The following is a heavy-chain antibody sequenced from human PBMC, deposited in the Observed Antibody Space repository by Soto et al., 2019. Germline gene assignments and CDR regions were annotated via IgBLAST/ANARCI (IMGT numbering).Heavy chain of an antibody. CDR1: GGAISTYY. D-gene: IGHD3-3*01. J-gene: IGHJ5*02. Sequence: QVHLQESGPGLVKPSETLSLTCTVSGGAISTYYWTWIRQTAGKGLEWIGRIYNSGSTKYNPALQSRVTMSLDTSNNQFSLRLTSVTAADTAVYYCARGQRFSDWFDPWGQGTLVTVSS. V-gene: IGHV4-4*07. CDR3: ARGQRFSDWFDP. CDR2: IYNSGST.